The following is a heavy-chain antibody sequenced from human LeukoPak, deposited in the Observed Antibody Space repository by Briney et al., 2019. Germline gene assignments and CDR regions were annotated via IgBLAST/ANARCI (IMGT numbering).Heavy chain of an antibody. J-gene: IGHJ3*02. CDR3: ARPSPSGIYPRGVFDI. CDR1: GFTFSNYE. Sequence: GGSLRLSCAASGFTFSNYEMNWVRQAPGKGLQWVSYISSRGSTIYYADAVKGRFTISRDNAKNSLYLQMNSLGAEDTAVYYCARPSPSGIYPRGVFDIWGQGTMVTVSS. CDR2: ISSRGSTI. D-gene: IGHD1-26*01. V-gene: IGHV3-48*03.